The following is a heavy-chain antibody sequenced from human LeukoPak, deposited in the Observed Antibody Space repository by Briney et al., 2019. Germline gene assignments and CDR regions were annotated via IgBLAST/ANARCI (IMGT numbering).Heavy chain of an antibody. CDR2: INAGNGNT. CDR3: ARRLGYCSGGSCGTGGWFDP. Sequence: ASVKVSCKASGYTFTDYALLWVRQVPGQRLEWMGWINAGNGNTKYSQNFQGRVTITRDTSASTAYMELSSPRSEDTAVYYCARRLGYCSGGSCGTGGWFDPWGQGTLVTVSS. CDR1: GYTFTDYA. V-gene: IGHV1-3*01. J-gene: IGHJ5*02. D-gene: IGHD2-15*01.